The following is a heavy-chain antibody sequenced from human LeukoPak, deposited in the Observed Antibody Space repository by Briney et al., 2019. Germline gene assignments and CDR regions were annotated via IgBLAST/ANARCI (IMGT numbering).Heavy chain of an antibody. CDR2: ISGSGGST. J-gene: IGHJ5*02. Sequence: GGSLRLSCAASGFTFSSYAMSWVRQAPGKGLEWVSAISGSGGSTYSADSVKGRFTISRDNSKNTLSLQMNSLRAEDTALYCCAKGQSWYGLGHWFDPWGQGTLVTDCS. V-gene: IGHV3-23*01. D-gene: IGHD6-13*01. CDR3: AKGQSWYGLGHWFDP. CDR1: GFTFSSYA.